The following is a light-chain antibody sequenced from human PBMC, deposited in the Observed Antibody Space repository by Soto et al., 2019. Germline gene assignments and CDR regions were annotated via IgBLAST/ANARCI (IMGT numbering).Light chain of an antibody. CDR1: SSDIGAGFD. Sequence: QSVLTQPPSVSGAPGQRVTISCTGSSSDIGAGFDAHWYQHLPGTAPKLLIYGNTNRPSGVPDRFSGSKSGTSASLAITGLQAEDEAEYYCQSYDSSLSGNYVFGTGTKLTVL. CDR2: GNT. CDR3: QSYDSSLSGNYV. J-gene: IGLJ1*01. V-gene: IGLV1-40*01.